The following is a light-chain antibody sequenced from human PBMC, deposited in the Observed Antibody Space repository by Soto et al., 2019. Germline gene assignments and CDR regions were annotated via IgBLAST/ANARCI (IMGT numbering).Light chain of an antibody. J-gene: IGKJ4*01. Sequence: EIVLQKSPAPLSLSQGEKAPLSSRASQSVSSSLAWYQQKPGQAPRLLIYDASNRATGIPARFSGSGSGTDFTLTISSLEPEDFAVYYCQQRSNWPLTFGGGTKVEIK. CDR1: QSVSSS. CDR3: QQRSNWPLT. CDR2: DAS. V-gene: IGKV3-11*01.